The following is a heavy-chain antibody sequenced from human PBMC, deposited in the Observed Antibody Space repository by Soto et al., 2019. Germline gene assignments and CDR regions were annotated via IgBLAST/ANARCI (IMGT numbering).Heavy chain of an antibody. D-gene: IGHD6-19*01. Sequence: ASVKVSCKASGYTITSYGISWVRQAPGQGLEWMGWISAYNGNTNYAQKLQGRVTMTTDTSTSTAYMELRSLRSDDTAVYYCARDRGYSSGWYRWFDPWGQGTLVTVSS. V-gene: IGHV1-18*01. J-gene: IGHJ5*02. CDR2: ISAYNGNT. CDR3: ARDRGYSSGWYRWFDP. CDR1: GYTITSYG.